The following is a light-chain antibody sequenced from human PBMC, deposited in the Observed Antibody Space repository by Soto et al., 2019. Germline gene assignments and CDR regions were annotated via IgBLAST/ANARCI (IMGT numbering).Light chain of an antibody. CDR1: QSISSY. V-gene: IGKV1-39*01. CDR3: QQSYSTPFT. CDR2: AAS. J-gene: IGKJ5*01. Sequence: DIQMTQSPSSLSASVGYRVAITCRSSQSISSYLNWYQQKPGKAPKLLIYAASSLQSGVPSRFSGSGSGTDFTLTISSLQPEHFETYYCQQSYSTPFTFGQGTRMEIK.